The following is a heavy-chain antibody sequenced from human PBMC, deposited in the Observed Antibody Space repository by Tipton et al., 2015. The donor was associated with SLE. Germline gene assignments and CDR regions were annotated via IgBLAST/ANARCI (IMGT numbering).Heavy chain of an antibody. V-gene: IGHV4-61*09. D-gene: IGHD3-3*02. J-gene: IGHJ3*02. Sequence: TLSLTCTVSGGSISSGSYYWSWIRQPAGKGLEWIGYIYTSGSTNYNPSLKSRVTISVDTSKNQFSLKLSSVTAADTAVYHCARSVYIFQDSFDIWGQGTMVTVSS. CDR3: ARSVYIFQDSFDI. CDR1: GGSISSGSYY. CDR2: IYTSGST.